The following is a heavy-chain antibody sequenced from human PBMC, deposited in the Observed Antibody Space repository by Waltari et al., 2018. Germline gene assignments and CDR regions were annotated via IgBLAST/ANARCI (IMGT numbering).Heavy chain of an antibody. J-gene: IGHJ4*02. CDR1: AGTFSSYA. V-gene: IGHV1-69*05. CDR3: SRDPSGNYCDY. CDR2: SIPIFGTA. Sequence: VQLVQSGAEVKKPGSSVTVSCKASAGTFSSYAISWVRQAPGQGLAWMGVSIPIFGTANYAHKCQGIDTIATDEATSTAYMELSSLRSEDTAVYYCSRDPSGNYCDYWGQGTLVTVSS.